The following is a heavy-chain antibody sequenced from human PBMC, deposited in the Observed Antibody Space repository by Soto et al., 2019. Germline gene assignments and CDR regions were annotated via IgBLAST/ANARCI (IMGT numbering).Heavy chain of an antibody. CDR1: GGSISSGGYY. CDR2: IYYSGST. V-gene: IGHV4-31*03. D-gene: IGHD4-17*01. Sequence: SETLSLTCTVSGGSISSGGYYWSWIRQHPGKGLEWIGYIYYSGSTYYNPSLKSRVTISVDTSKNQFSLKLSSVTAADTAVYYCAREIDYGDYFDDWGQGTRVTVAS. CDR3: AREIDYGDYFDD. J-gene: IGHJ4*02.